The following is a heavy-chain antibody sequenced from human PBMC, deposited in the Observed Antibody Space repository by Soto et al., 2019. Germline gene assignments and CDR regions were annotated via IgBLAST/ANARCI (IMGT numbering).Heavy chain of an antibody. J-gene: IGHJ4*02. D-gene: IGHD3-16*01. CDR3: AKGGLTWGDY. CDR2: ISHSGSP. Sequence: SEPLSLTCAFSCGSFISFNGCIWVRQPPVKGLEWIGEISHSGSPTYNPSLRSRVAISVDRSKNQLSLNLKSVTAADTAVYFCAKGGLTWGDYWGPGTLVTVSS. V-gene: IGHV4-4*02. CDR1: CGSFISFNG.